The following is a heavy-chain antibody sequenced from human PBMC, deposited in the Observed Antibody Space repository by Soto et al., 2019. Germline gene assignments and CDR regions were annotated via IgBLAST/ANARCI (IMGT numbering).Heavy chain of an antibody. CDR1: GGTFSSYA. D-gene: IGHD2-15*01. V-gene: IGHV1-69*12. Sequence: QVQLVQSGAEVKKPGSSVKVSCKASGGTFSSYAISWVRQAPGQGLEWMGGIIPIFGTANYAQKFQGRVTTTGNGTTSTAYMELSSLRSEDTAVYYCARRVVVVAATSNYYYGMDVWGQGTTVTVSS. CDR3: ARRVVVVAATSNYYYGMDV. CDR2: IIPIFGTA. J-gene: IGHJ6*02.